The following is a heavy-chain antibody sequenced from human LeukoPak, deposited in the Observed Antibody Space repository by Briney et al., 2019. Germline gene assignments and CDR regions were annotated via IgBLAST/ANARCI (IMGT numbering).Heavy chain of an antibody. Sequence: ASVKVSCKASGYTFTGYYIHWVRQAPGQGLEWMGRIIPILGIANYAQKFQGRVTITADKSTSTAYMELSSLRSEDTAVYYCARDSTMIVVVPLDYWGQGTLVTVSS. D-gene: IGHD3-22*01. CDR1: GYTFTGYY. CDR3: ARDSTMIVVVPLDY. V-gene: IGHV1-69*04. J-gene: IGHJ4*02. CDR2: IIPILGIA.